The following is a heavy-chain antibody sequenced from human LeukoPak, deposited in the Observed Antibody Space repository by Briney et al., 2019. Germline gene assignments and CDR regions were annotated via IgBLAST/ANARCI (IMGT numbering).Heavy chain of an antibody. CDR3: AKALNPYSSSWYVFDY. V-gene: IGHV3-23*01. J-gene: IGHJ4*02. Sequence: GGSLRLSCAASGFTSSSYAMSWVRQAPGKGLEWVSAISGSGGSTYYADSVKGRFTISRDNSKNTLYLQMNSLRAEDTAVYYCAKALNPYSSSWYVFDYWGQGTLVTVSS. CDR2: ISGSGGST. CDR1: GFTSSSYA. D-gene: IGHD6-13*01.